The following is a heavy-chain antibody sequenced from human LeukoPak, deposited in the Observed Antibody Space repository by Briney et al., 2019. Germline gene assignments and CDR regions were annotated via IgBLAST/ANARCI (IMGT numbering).Heavy chain of an antibody. V-gene: IGHV3-48*01. Sequence: SGGSLRLSCAASGFTFSSYSMNWVRQAPGKGLEWVSYISSSSSTIYYADSVKGRFTISRDNAKNSLYLQMNSLRAEDTAVYYCAKDFLVGATGYWGQGTLVTVSS. CDR1: GFTFSSYS. CDR2: ISSSSSTI. D-gene: IGHD1-26*01. J-gene: IGHJ4*02. CDR3: AKDFLVGATGY.